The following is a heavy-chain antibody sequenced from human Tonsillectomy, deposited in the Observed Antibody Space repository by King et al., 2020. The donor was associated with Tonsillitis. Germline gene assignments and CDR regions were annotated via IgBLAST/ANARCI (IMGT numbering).Heavy chain of an antibody. CDR3: AKAVHLQS. Sequence: VQLVESGGGLGKPGRSLRLSCAASGFIFSDYYMSWIRQSPVTGVEWGSYIRGSCSKTYYADSVKGRFTISRDNARNLVFLQMNSLRVEDTAKYYCAKAVHLQSWGQGTLVTVSS. CDR1: GFIFSDYY. V-gene: IGHV3-11*01. J-gene: IGHJ5*02. D-gene: IGHD3-10*02. CDR2: IRGSCSKT.